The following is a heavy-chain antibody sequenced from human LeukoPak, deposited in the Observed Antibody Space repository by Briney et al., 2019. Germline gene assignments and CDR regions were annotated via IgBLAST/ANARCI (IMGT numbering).Heavy chain of an antibody. V-gene: IGHV3-53*01. CDR1: GFTVSSNY. CDR3: ARGDYYDSSGYFDY. J-gene: IGHJ4*02. Sequence: GGSLRLSCAASGFTVSSNYMSWVRQAPGKGLEWVSVIYSGGSTYYADSVKGRFTISRDNSKNTLYPQMNSLRAEDTAVYYCARGDYYDSSGYFDYWGQGTLVTVSS. D-gene: IGHD3-22*01. CDR2: IYSGGST.